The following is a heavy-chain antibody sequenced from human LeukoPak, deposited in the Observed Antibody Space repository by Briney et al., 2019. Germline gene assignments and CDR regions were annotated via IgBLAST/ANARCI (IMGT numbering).Heavy chain of an antibody. CDR3: ARGYYYDSSGYKGPYYYGMDV. Sequence: SETLSLTCTVSGGSISGSSYYWGWIRQPPGKGLEWIGSIYYSGNTYYNPSLKSRVTISVDTSKNQFSLKLSSVTAADTAVYYCARGYYYDSSGYKGPYYYGMDVWGQGTTVTVSS. J-gene: IGHJ6*02. CDR1: GGSISGSSYY. D-gene: IGHD3-22*01. CDR2: IYYSGNT. V-gene: IGHV4-39*01.